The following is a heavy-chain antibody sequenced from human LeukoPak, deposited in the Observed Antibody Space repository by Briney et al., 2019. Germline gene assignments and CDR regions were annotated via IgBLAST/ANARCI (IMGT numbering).Heavy chain of an antibody. D-gene: IGHD1-1*01. CDR1: GYSFTDYY. CDR2: INGNDGTT. Sequence: ASVKVSCKTSGYSFTDYYIHWVRQIPGQGFEWMGWINGNDGTTKFAPKFQDRVTLTRDTSISTAYMDLTNLRSDDSAIYYCARDEGSTYNQLDSWGQGTLATVSS. J-gene: IGHJ4*02. V-gene: IGHV1-2*02. CDR3: ARDEGSTYNQLDS.